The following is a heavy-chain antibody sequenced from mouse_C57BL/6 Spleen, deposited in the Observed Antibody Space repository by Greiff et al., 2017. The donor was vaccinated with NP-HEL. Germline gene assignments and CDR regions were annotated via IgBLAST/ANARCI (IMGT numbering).Heavy chain of an antibody. Sequence: VQLQQSDAELVKPGASVKISCKVSGYTFTDNTIHWMKQRPEQGLEWIGYIYPRDGSTKYNEKFKGKATLTADKSSSTAYMPLNSLPSEDSAVYFCARPGYYDAMDYWGQGTSVTVSS. CDR3: ARPGYYDAMDY. D-gene: IGHD2-2*01. CDR1: GYTFTDNT. CDR2: IYPRDGST. J-gene: IGHJ4*01. V-gene: IGHV1-78*01.